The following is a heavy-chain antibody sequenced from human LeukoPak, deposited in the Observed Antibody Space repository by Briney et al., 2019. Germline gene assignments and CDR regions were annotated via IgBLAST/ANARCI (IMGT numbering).Heavy chain of an antibody. CDR2: IIPIFGTA. CDR1: GDTRSTYA. D-gene: IGHD5-18*01. Sequence: ASVKVSCKASGDTRSTYAITWARQAPGQGLEWIGGIIPIFGTANYAQKFQGRVTITADKSTSTAYMELSSLRSEDTAVYYCARGGYGYGDFDYWGQGTLVSVSS. V-gene: IGHV1-69*06. J-gene: IGHJ4*02. CDR3: ARGGYGYGDFDY.